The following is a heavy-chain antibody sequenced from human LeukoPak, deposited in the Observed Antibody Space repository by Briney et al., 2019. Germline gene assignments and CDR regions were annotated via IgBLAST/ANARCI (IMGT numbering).Heavy chain of an antibody. CDR2: INYSGST. V-gene: IGHV4-39*07. Sequence: SETLSLTCTVSGGSISSSSYYWGWIRQPPGKGLEWIGSINYSGSTYYNPSLKSRVTISVDTSKNQFSLKLSSVTAADTAVYYCARDRYDILTGYYISPFDYWGQGTLVTVSS. D-gene: IGHD3-9*01. J-gene: IGHJ4*02. CDR3: ARDRYDILTGYYISPFDY. CDR1: GGSISSSSYY.